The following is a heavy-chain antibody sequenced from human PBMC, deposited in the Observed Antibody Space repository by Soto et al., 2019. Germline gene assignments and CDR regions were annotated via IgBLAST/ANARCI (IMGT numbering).Heavy chain of an antibody. CDR1: GFTFSSYG. J-gene: IGHJ4*02. CDR2: IWYDGSNK. V-gene: IGHV3-33*01. Sequence: RSLRLSCAAPGFTFSSYGMHWVRQAPGKGLEWVAVIWYDGSNKYYADSVKGRFTISRDNSKNTLYLQMNSLRAEDTAVYYCARDQQWLVRFYFDFWGQGT. CDR3: ARDQQWLVRFYFDF. D-gene: IGHD6-19*01.